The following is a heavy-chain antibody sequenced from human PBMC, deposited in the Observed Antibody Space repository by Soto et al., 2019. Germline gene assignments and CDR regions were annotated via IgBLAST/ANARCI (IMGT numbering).Heavy chain of an antibody. CDR3: ARRMIGYFSGGSCAEDAFDI. CDR2: IYYSGSP. V-gene: IGHV4-39*01. Sequence: QLQLQESGPGLVKPSETLSLTCTVSGGSISSSSYYWGWIRQPPGKGLEWLGSIYYSGSPYSNPSLKSRVTISVDTYKNQFSLKLSSVTAADTALYYCARRMIGYFSGGSCAEDAFDIWGQGTMVTVSS. D-gene: IGHD2-15*01. J-gene: IGHJ3*02. CDR1: GGSISSSSYY.